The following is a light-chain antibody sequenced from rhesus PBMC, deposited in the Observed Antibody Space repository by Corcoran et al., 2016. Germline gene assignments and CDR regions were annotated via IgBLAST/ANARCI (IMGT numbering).Light chain of an antibody. V-gene: IGKV1-74*01. CDR3: QHNYGSPIS. CDR1: EDVNDS. J-gene: IGKJ4*01. Sequence: DIQMTQSPSSLSASVGDRVTITCRPSEDVNDSLNWYQQLPGKPPKLLIYKASTLQIGVPSRFPGSGSVTDYTFTITSLQSEDVATYYCQHNYGSPISFGGGTKVEI. CDR2: KAS.